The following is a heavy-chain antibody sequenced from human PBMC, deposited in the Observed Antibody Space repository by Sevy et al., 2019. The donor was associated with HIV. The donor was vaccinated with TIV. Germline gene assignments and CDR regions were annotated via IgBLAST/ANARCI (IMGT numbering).Heavy chain of an antibody. D-gene: IGHD3-16*02. Sequence: GGSLRLSCAASGFTFSTYWMTWVRQAPGKGLEWVANIKQDGTDEEYVDSVKGRFTISRDNAKKTLYLQLDSLRAEDTAVYFCARALPDRGSFHYSVWGQGTMVTVSS. J-gene: IGHJ4*02. CDR2: IKQDGTDE. V-gene: IGHV3-7*01. CDR3: ARALPDRGSFHYSV. CDR1: GFTFSTYW.